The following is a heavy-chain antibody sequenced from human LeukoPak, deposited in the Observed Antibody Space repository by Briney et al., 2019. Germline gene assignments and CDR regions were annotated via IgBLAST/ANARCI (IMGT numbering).Heavy chain of an antibody. J-gene: IGHJ5*02. Sequence: ASVKVSCKASGYTFTSYDINWVRQATGQGLEWMGWMNPNSGNTGYAQKFQGRVTITADESTSTAYMELSSLRSEDTAVYYCAREKGYRFGELSNWFDPWGQGTLVTVSS. D-gene: IGHD3-10*01. V-gene: IGHV1-8*01. CDR2: MNPNSGNT. CDR3: AREKGYRFGELSNWFDP. CDR1: GYTFTSYD.